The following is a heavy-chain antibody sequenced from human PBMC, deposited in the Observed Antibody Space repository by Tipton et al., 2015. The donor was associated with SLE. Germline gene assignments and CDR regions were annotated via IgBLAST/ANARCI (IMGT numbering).Heavy chain of an antibody. J-gene: IGHJ6*03. V-gene: IGHV3-30-3*01. D-gene: IGHD3-3*01. CDR1: GFTFSGYS. CDR3: ARGVYYYYYMDV. Sequence: SLRLSCAASGFTFSGYSMNWVRQAPGKGLEWVAVISYDGSNKYYADSVKGRFTISRDNSKNTLYLQMNSLRAEDTAVYYCARGVYYYYYMDVWGKGTTVTVSS. CDR2: ISYDGSNK.